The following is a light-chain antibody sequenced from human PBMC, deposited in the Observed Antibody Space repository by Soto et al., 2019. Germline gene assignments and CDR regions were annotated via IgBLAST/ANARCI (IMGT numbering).Light chain of an antibody. V-gene: IGKV3-20*01. J-gene: IGKJ2*01. CDR2: SAS. Sequence: EIVLTQSPGTLSLSPGEGATLSCRASQSVSSNYLAWYQQKPGQAPRLLIYSASSRATGIPDRFSGSGSGTDFTLTISRLEPEDVAVYYCQQYGNSPYTFGQGTKVDIK. CDR1: QSVSSNY. CDR3: QQYGNSPYT.